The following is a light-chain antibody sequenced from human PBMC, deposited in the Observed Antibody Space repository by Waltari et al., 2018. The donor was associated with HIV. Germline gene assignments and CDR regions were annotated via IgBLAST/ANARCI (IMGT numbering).Light chain of an antibody. CDR3: QQYNDWLEPT. J-gene: IGKJ4*01. CDR2: GAS. Sequence: ILLTQSPATLSVSPGDRATLSCTASQSVFNNLAWYQQRPGQAPRLLIYGASTRITTVPDRFSGSGSGTDFTLTINNLQSEDLGLYYCQQYNDWLEPTFGGGTKVEV. V-gene: IGKV3-15*01. CDR1: QSVFNN.